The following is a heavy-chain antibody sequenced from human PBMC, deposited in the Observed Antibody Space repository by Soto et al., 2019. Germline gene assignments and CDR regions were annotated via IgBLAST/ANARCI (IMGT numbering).Heavy chain of an antibody. V-gene: IGHV1-3*01. J-gene: IGHJ4*02. CDR1: GYTFTSYA. D-gene: IGHD6-13*01. Sequence: QVQLVQSGAEVKKPGASVKVSCKASGYTFTSYAMHWVRQAPGQRLEWMGWINAGNGNTKYSQKFQGRVTITRDTSASTADMELSSLISEDTAVYYCARSGRSSWPRDYWGQGTLVTVSS. CDR3: ARSGRSSWPRDY. CDR2: INAGNGNT.